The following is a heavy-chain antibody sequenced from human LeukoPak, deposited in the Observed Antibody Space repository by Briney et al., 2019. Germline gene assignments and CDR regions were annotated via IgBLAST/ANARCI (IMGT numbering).Heavy chain of an antibody. V-gene: IGHV3-64*01. CDR1: GFSFSAYI. CDR3: TRRYGGHSGWAGYHDS. J-gene: IGHJ4*02. D-gene: IGHD6-19*01. CDR2: IRSDGSST. Sequence: PGGSLRLSCVASGFSFSAYIMHWVRQAPGKGLEYVSAIRSDGSSTFYPNSVKGRFTISRDNSKSTLYLQMGSLRAEDTAVYYCTRRYGGHSGWAGYHDSWGQGTLSPSPQ.